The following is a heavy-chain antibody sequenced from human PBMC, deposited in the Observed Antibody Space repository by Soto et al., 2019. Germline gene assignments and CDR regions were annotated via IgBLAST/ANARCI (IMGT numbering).Heavy chain of an antibody. J-gene: IGHJ4*02. CDR3: ARLQLGELSAHLDY. Sequence: SETLSLTCTVSGGSISSSSYYWGWIRQPPGKGLEWIGSIYYSGSTYYNPSLKSRVTISVDTSKNQFSLKLSSVTAADTAVYYCARLQLGELSAHLDYWGQGTLVTVSS. V-gene: IGHV4-39*01. CDR1: GGSISSSSYY. CDR2: IYYSGST. D-gene: IGHD3-16*02.